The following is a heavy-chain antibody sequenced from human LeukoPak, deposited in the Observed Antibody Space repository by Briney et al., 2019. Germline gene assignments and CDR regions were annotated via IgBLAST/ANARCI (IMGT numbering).Heavy chain of an antibody. Sequence: GGSLRLSCAASGFSVSNTFMSWVRLAPGKGLEWVSVIYDGGSTYYADSVKGRFTISRDNSKNTLYLQMNSLRAEDTAVYYCAKDLYSGYDSPFDYWGQGTLVTVSS. V-gene: IGHV3-53*01. CDR2: IYDGGST. CDR3: AKDLYSGYDSPFDY. CDR1: GFSVSNTF. J-gene: IGHJ4*02. D-gene: IGHD5-12*01.